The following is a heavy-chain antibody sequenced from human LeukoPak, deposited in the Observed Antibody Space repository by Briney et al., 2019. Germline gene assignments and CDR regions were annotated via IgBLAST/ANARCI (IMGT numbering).Heavy chain of an antibody. CDR2: INWNGGST. J-gene: IGHJ6*02. CDR3: AKYVSAKGPPYALDV. CDR1: GFTFDDYG. V-gene: IGHV3-20*04. D-gene: IGHD2/OR15-2a*01. Sequence: LAGGSLRLSCAASGFTFDDYGMTWVHQAPGKGLEWVSGINWNGGSTGYADSVKGRFTISRDNAKNSLSLQMNSLRAEDTAVYYCAKYVSAKGPPYALDVWGQGTTVTVSS.